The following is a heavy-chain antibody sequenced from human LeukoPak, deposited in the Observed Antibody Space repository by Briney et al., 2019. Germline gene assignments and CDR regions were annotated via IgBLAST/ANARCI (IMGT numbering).Heavy chain of an antibody. CDR2: IKSKTDGGTT. D-gene: IGHD3-10*01. J-gene: IGHJ4*02. V-gene: IGHV3-15*01. CDR3: TTGITMVRGVTPSTFDY. CDR1: GFTFSNAW. Sequence: PGGSLRVSCAASGFTFSNAWMSWVRQAPGKGLEWVGRIKSKTDGGTTDYAAPVKGRFTISRDDSKNTLYLQMNSLKTEDTAVYYCTTGITMVRGVTPSTFDYWGQGTLVTVSS.